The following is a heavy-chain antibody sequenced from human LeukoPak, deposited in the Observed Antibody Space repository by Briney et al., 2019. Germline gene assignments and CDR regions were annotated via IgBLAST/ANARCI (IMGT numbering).Heavy chain of an antibody. V-gene: IGHV3-30*18. J-gene: IGHJ6*02. CDR1: GFTFSSYG. CDR3: ANGGRAHYYYYGMDV. D-gene: IGHD1-26*01. CDR2: ISYDGGNK. Sequence: GGSLRLSCAASGFTFSSYGMHWVRQAPGKGLEWVAVISYDGGNKYYADSVKGRFTISRDNSKNTLYLQMNSLRAEDTAVYYCANGGRAHYYYYGMDVWGQGTTVTVSS.